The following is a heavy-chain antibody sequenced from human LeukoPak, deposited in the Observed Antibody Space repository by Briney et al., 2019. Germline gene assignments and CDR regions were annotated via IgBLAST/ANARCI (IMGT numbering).Heavy chain of an antibody. CDR2: INPNSGDT. V-gene: IGHV1-2*02. CDR3: ATGVSTPFTF. D-gene: IGHD5/OR15-5a*01. J-gene: IGHJ4*02. Sequence: ASVKVSCKASGYTFTASYIHWVRQAPGQGPEWMAWINPNSGDTYSAPHFQGRVTVTSDMSISAVSMELSWLRSDDTAVYYCATGVSTPFTFWGQGTPVTVSS. CDR1: GYTFTASY.